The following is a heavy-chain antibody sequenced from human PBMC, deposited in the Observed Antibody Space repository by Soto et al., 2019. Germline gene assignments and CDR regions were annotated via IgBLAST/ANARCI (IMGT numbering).Heavy chain of an antibody. CDR2: ISGSDIST. Sequence: GGSLRLSCAASGFTVRSYAMSWVRQAPGKGLEWVSGISGSDISTHYADSVKGRFTVSRDNSKNTLYLQMNSLRAEDTAVYYCVKTLQYSYGLPHWGQGTLVTSPQ. CDR1: GFTVRSYA. V-gene: IGHV3-23*01. J-gene: IGHJ4*02. CDR3: VKTLQYSYGLPH. D-gene: IGHD5-18*01.